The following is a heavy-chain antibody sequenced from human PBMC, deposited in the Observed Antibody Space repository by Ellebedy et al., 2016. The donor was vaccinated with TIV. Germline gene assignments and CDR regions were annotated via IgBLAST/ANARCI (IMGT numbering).Heavy chain of an antibody. V-gene: IGHV1-18*01. CDR2: ISAYNGNT. Sequence: AASVKVSCKASGYTFTSYGISWVRQAPGQGLEWMGWISAYNGNTNYAQKLQGRVTMTTDTSTSTAYMELRSLRSDDTAVYYCARDPYDFWSGSPGYFDLWGRGTLVTVSS. D-gene: IGHD3-3*01. CDR1: GYTFTSYG. CDR3: ARDPYDFWSGSPGYFDL. J-gene: IGHJ2*01.